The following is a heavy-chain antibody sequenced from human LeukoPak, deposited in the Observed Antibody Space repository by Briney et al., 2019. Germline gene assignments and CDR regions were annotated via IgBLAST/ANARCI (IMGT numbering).Heavy chain of an antibody. Sequence: GRSLRLSCAASGFTFDDYAIHWVRQAPGKGLEWVSGISWNSGSIGYADSVKGRFTISRDNAKNSLYLQMNSLRAEDTALYYCAKDYIVGATSAFDIWGQGTMVTVSS. D-gene: IGHD1-26*01. J-gene: IGHJ3*02. CDR2: ISWNSGSI. CDR3: AKDYIVGATSAFDI. V-gene: IGHV3-9*01. CDR1: GFTFDDYA.